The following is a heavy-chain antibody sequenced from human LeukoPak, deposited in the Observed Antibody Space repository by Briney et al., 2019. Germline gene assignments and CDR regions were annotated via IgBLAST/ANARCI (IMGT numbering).Heavy chain of an antibody. CDR2: IIPIFNAA. CDR1: GGTFSGYA. D-gene: IGHD3-9*01. V-gene: IGHV1-69*05. CDR3: ARGTLGDILTGSYDC. Sequence: ASVKVSCKASGGTFSGYAISWVRQAPGQGLEWMGGIIPIFNAANYAQKFQGRVTIGTDGSTNTAYMELSSLRSEDTAVYFCARGTLGDILTGSYDCWGQGTLVTVSS. J-gene: IGHJ4*02.